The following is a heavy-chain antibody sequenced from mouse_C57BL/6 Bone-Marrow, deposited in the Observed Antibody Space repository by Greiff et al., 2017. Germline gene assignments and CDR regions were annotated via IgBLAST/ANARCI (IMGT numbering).Heavy chain of an antibody. Sequence: EVQLQQSGPELVKPGASVKISCKASGYTFTDYYMNWVKQSHGKSLEWIGDINPNNGGTSSNQKFKGKATLTVDKSSSTAYMELRSLTSADSAVSDCASGTKYDGSCWYFDVWGTGTTVTVSS. CDR2: INPNNGGT. J-gene: IGHJ1*03. V-gene: IGHV1-26*01. CDR3: ASGTKYDGSCWYFDV. CDR1: GYTFTDYY. D-gene: IGHD1-1*01.